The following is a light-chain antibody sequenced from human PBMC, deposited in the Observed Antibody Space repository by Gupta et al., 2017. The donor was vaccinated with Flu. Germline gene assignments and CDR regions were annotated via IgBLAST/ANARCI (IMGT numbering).Light chain of an antibody. V-gene: IGKV1-39*01. CDR2: AAS. Sequence: DIKMTHSPSSLSPSLGDRVTNTCRTGQTISSYLNWYQQKPGKAPKLLTYAASSLQSGVPSRFSGSGSGTDFTLTISRLQPEDFATYYCQQSYSTPFTFGHGTKVDIK. J-gene: IGKJ3*01. CDR1: QTISSY. CDR3: QQSYSTPFT.